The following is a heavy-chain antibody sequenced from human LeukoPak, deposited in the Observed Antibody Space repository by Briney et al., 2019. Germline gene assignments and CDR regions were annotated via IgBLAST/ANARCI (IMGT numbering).Heavy chain of an antibody. Sequence: SETLSLTCTVSGGSISSYYWSWIRQPPGKGLEWIGYIYYSGSTNYNPSLKSRVTMSVDTSKNQFSLKLSSVTAADTAVYYCARGAAAANGWFDPWGQGTLVTVSS. CDR2: IYYSGST. CDR1: GGSISSYY. J-gene: IGHJ5*02. V-gene: IGHV4-59*12. CDR3: ARGAAAANGWFDP. D-gene: IGHD6-13*01.